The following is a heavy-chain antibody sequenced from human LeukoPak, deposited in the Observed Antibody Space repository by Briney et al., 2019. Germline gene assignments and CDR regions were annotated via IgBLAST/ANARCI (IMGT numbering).Heavy chain of an antibody. CDR3: ARGRGISGLPY. CDR2: INPNSGGT. J-gene: IGHJ4*02. CDR1: GYTFTEYY. Sequence: ASVKVSCKASGYTFTEYYIYWVRQAPGQGLEWMGWINPNSGGTNYAQKFQGRVTMTRDTSISTAYMELSRLTSDDTAVYYCARGRGISGLPYWGQGTLVTVSS. V-gene: IGHV1-2*02. D-gene: IGHD6-25*01.